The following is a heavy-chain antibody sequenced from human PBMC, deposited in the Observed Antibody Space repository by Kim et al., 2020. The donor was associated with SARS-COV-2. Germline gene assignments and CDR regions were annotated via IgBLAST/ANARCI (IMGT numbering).Heavy chain of an antibody. CDR3: ARGGPYYYDTGGTPRFFDY. V-gene: IGHV4-31*03. Sequence: SETLSLTCTVSGGSISSGGYYWSWIRQPPGKGLEWIGYIYYSGSTYYNPSLKSRVTISVDTSKNQFSLKLSSVTAADTAVYYCARGGPYYYDTGGTPRFFDYWGQGTLVTVSS. D-gene: IGHD3-22*01. J-gene: IGHJ4*02. CDR1: GGSISSGGYY. CDR2: IYYSGST.